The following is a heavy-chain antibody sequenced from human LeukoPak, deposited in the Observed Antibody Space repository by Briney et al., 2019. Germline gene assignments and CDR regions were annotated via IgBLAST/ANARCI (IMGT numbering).Heavy chain of an antibody. CDR3: ARQYDFWSGYLAWFDP. V-gene: IGHV4-39*01. Sequence: PSETLSLTCTVSGGSISSRSYYWGWIRQPPGKGLEWIGSVYYSGTTYYNPSLKSRVTISVDTSKNQLSLKLSSVTAADTAVYYCARQYDFWSGYLAWFDPWGQGTLVTVSS. D-gene: IGHD3-3*01. CDR2: VYYSGTT. J-gene: IGHJ5*02. CDR1: GGSISSRSYY.